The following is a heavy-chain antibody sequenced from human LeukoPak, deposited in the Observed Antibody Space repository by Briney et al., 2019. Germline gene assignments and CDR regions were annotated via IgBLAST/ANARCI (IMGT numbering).Heavy chain of an antibody. Sequence: GGSLRLSCAASGSTFSSYGMHWVRQAPGKGLEWVAVISYDGSNKYYADSVKGRFTISRDNSKNTLYLQMNSLRAEDTAVYYCAKDIVVVPAARAYYYGMDVWGQGTTVTVSS. V-gene: IGHV3-30*18. CDR2: ISYDGSNK. CDR3: AKDIVVVPAARAYYYGMDV. D-gene: IGHD2-2*01. CDR1: GSTFSSYG. J-gene: IGHJ6*02.